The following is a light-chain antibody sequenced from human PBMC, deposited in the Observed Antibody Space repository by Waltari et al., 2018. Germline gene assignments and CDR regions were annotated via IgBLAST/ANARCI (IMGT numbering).Light chain of an antibody. CDR1: SSDVGGYNF. J-gene: IGLJ3*02. CDR3: GSYVGRNTCWV. CDR2: DVN. V-gene: IGLV2-11*01. Sequence: QSALAQPRSMSGSPGQSVAISCTGTSSDVGGYNFVSWYQQHPDKAPKLIIYDVNKRPSGVPVRFPGSKSGNAASLTISGLQAEDWAHYYCGSYVGRNTCWVFGGGTKLTVL.